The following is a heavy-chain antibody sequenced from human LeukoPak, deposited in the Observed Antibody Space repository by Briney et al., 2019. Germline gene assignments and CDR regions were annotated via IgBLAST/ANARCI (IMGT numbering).Heavy chain of an antibody. CDR3: ARGGRGFDP. J-gene: IGHJ5*02. Sequence: SETLSLTCAVYGGSFSGYYWSWIRQPPGKGLEWIGEINHSGYTNYNPPLKSRVTISVDTSKNQFSLELNSVTASDTAVYYCARGGRGFDPWGQGTLVTVSS. CDR1: GGSFSGYY. CDR2: INHSGYT. V-gene: IGHV4-34*01.